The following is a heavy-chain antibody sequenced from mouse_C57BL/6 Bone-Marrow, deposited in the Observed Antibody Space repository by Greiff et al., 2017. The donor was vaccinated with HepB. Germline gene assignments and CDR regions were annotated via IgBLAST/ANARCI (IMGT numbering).Heavy chain of an antibody. Sequence: QVQLQQSGAELVRPGASVTLSCKASGYTFTDYEMHWVKQTPVHGLEWIGAIDPETGGTAYNQKFKGKAILTADKSSSIAYMELRSLTSEDSAVYYCTRRYYYGSSYPFAYWGQGTLVTVSA. CDR3: TRRYYYGSSYPFAY. V-gene: IGHV1-15*01. J-gene: IGHJ3*01. CDR1: GYTFTDYE. CDR2: IDPETGGT. D-gene: IGHD1-1*01.